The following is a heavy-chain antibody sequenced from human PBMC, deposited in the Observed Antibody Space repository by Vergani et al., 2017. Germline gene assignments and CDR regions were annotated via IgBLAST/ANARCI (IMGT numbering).Heavy chain of an antibody. CDR3: AREPAERPAVFDY. D-gene: IGHD1-14*01. J-gene: IGHJ4*02. CDR1: GFNFSSYA. V-gene: IGHV3-30-3*01. Sequence: QVQLVESGGGVVQPGRSLRLSCSASGFNFSSYAMHWLRQAPGKGLEWVAVISYDGSNKYYADSVKGRFTLSRDNSKNTLYRQMNSLRAEDTAVYYCAREPAERPAVFDYWGQGTLVTVSS. CDR2: ISYDGSNK.